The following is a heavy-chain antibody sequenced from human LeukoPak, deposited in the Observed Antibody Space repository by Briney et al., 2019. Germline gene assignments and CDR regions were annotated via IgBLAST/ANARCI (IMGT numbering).Heavy chain of an antibody. CDR2: ISGDSVDK. CDR3: ARRDWVSGAVRAFDL. D-gene: IGHD3-3*01. CDR1: GFIFRDYY. J-gene: IGHJ3*01. Sequence: GGSLRLSCAGSGFIFRDYYMSWIRQAPGKGLEWVSYISGDSVDKYYVDSVRGRLYISRDNAKKSMYLQMSGLRAEDTAIYYCARRDWVSGAVRAFDLWGQGTVLRVSS. V-gene: IGHV3-11*04.